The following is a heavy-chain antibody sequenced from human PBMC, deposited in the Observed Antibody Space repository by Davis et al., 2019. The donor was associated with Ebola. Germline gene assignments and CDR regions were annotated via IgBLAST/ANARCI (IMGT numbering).Heavy chain of an antibody. J-gene: IGHJ6*02. D-gene: IGHD1-26*01. CDR2: ISLNSGST. CDR1: GFTFTDYY. Sequence: ASVKVSCKTSGFTFTDYYMHWVRQAPGQGPEWMGWISLNSGSTKYSHKFRGRVTMTRDTSISTAYMDLSGLRSDDTAVYYCARDRGGYSGSYRGMDVWGQGTTVTVSS. V-gene: IGHV1-2*02. CDR3: ARDRGGYSGSYRGMDV.